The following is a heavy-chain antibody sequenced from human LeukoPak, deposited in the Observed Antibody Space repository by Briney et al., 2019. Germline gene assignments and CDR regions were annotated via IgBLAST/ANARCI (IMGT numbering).Heavy chain of an antibody. D-gene: IGHD5-18*01. CDR3: ARVRGYSYGTGFDY. J-gene: IGHJ4*02. CDR1: SYTFISYG. V-gene: IGHV1-18*01. CDR2: ISAYNGNT. Sequence: ASVKVSCKASSYTFISYGISWVRQAPGQGPEWIGWISAYNGNTNYAQKLQGRFTKNTDTSTSTAYMELRSLSADDTAVYYCARVRGYSYGTGFDYWGQGTLVTVSS.